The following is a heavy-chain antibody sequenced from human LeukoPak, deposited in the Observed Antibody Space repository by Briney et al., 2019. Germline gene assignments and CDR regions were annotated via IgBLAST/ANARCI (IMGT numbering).Heavy chain of an antibody. CDR3: AKDSRRLGYYGSGNSGPFDY. CDR1: AFTFSSYG. V-gene: IGHV3-23*01. Sequence: QTGGSLRLSCAASAFTFSSYGMSWVRQAPGKGLEWVSAISGSGGSTYYADSVKGRFTISRDNSKNTLYLQMNSLRAEDTAVYYCAKDSRRLGYYGSGNSGPFDYWGQGTLVTVSS. D-gene: IGHD3-10*01. CDR2: ISGSGGST. J-gene: IGHJ4*02.